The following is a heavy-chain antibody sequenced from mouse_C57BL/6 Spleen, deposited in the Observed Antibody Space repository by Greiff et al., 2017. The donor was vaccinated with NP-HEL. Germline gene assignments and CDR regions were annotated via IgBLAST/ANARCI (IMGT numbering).Heavy chain of an antibody. CDR1: GFNIKDDY. V-gene: IGHV14-4*01. CDR3: TTGSGYWFAY. Sequence: VQLQQSGAELVRPGASVKLSCTASGFNIKDDYMHWVKQRPEQGLEWIGWIDPENGDTEYASKFQGKATITADTSSNTAYLQLSSLTSEDTAVYYWTTGSGYWFAYWGQGTLVTVSA. D-gene: IGHD3-2*02. CDR2: IDPENGDT. J-gene: IGHJ3*01.